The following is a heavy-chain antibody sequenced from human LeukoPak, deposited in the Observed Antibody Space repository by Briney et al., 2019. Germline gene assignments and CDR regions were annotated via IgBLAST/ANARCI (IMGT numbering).Heavy chain of an antibody. CDR3: ARILGGCIGTTCYAVPPDY. J-gene: IGHJ4*02. V-gene: IGHV3-33*01. CDR2: IWFYGSRT. Sequence: GGSLRLSCAASGYTLSSNGMHWVRQAPGKVLEWVAVIWFYGSRTYYADSVKGGVTISRDNSENILYLQMNSLRAEDTALYFCARILGGCIGTTCYAVPPDYWGQGTQVTVSS. CDR1: GYTLSSNG. D-gene: IGHD2-2*01.